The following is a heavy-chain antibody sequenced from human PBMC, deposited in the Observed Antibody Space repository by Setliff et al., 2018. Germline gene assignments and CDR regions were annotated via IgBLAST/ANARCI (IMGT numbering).Heavy chain of an antibody. Sequence: GGSLRLSCAASGFTFSSYSMNWFRQAPGKGLEWVSSISSSISYIYYAYSVKGRFTISRDNAKNSLYLQMNSLRAEDTAVYYCARDYVVVTLYYYYYGMDVWGQGTTVTVSS. CDR2: ISSSISYI. CDR1: GFTFSSYS. J-gene: IGHJ6*02. V-gene: IGHV3-21*01. CDR3: ARDYVVVTLYYYYYGMDV. D-gene: IGHD2-21*02.